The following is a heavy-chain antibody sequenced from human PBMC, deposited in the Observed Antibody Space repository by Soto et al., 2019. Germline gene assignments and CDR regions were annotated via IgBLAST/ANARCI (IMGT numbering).Heavy chain of an antibody. CDR2: ISGSGGST. J-gene: IGHJ2*01. CDR1: GFTFSSYA. V-gene: IGHV3-23*01. D-gene: IGHD5-12*01. Sequence: EVQLLESGGGLVQPGGSLRLSCAASGFTFSSYAMSWVRQAPGKGLEWVSAISGSGGSTYYADSVKGRFTISRDNSKNTLYLQLNSLRAEDTAVYYCAKDDRGYSGYRVHWYFDLWGRGTLVTVSS. CDR3: AKDDRGYSGYRVHWYFDL.